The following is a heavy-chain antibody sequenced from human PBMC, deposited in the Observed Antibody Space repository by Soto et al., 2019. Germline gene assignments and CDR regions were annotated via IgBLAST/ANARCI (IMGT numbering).Heavy chain of an antibody. Sequence: PSETLSLTCTVSGASISSNTFYWGWIRQPPGKGLESIANIYYDGSTYYNPSLKSRVTISLDTSKNQFSLKLSSVTAADTAVYYCAREVPSRYFDLWGRGTPVTVSS. V-gene: IGHV4-39*02. CDR2: IYYDGST. CDR3: AREVPSRYFDL. D-gene: IGHD3-10*01. J-gene: IGHJ2*01. CDR1: GASISSNTFY.